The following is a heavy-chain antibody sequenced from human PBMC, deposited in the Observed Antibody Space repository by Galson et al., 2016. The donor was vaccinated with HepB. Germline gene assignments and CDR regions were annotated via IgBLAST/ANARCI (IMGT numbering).Heavy chain of an antibody. D-gene: IGHD3-10*01. CDR1: GLRFNNYW. V-gene: IGHV3-7*01. CDR2: MWGDGIMS. J-gene: IGHJ4*02. Sequence: SLRLSCAASGLRFNNYWMSWVRQAPGKGLEWVAHMWGDGIMSYYADSIRGRFTISRDNGKSSLYLQMNSLRVEDTAVYYCTSEVSGSYFDWGQGTLGTVSS. CDR3: TSEVSGSYFD.